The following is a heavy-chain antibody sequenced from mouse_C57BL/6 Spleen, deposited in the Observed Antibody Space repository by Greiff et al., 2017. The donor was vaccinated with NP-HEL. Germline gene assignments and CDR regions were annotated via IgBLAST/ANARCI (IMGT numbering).Heavy chain of an antibody. J-gene: IGHJ3*01. Sequence: QVQLQQSGPELVKPGASVKISCKASGYAFSSSWMNWVKQRPGKGLEWIGRIYPGDGDTNYNGKFKGTATLTADKSSSTAYMQLSSLTSEDSAVYFCAREAGTDMTYWGQGTLVTVSA. CDR1: GYAFSSSW. CDR2: IYPGDGDT. D-gene: IGHD4-1*01. CDR3: AREAGTDMTY. V-gene: IGHV1-82*01.